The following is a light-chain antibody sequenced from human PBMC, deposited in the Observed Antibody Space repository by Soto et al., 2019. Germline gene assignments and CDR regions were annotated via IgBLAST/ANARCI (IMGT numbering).Light chain of an antibody. CDR3: QVWDSSSDHPEV. CDR1: NIGSKS. V-gene: IGLV3-21*04. CDR2: YDS. J-gene: IGLJ1*01. Sequence: LTQPPSVSVAPGKTARITCGGNNIGSKSVHWYQQKPGQAPVLVIYYDSDRPSGIPERFSGSNSGNTATLTISRVEAGDEADYYCQVWDSSSDHPEVFGTGTKLTVL.